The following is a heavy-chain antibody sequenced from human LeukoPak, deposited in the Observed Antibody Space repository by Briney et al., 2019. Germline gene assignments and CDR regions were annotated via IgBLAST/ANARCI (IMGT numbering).Heavy chain of an antibody. Sequence: GSLRLSCTTSGFTFGDYAMNWVRQPPGKGLEWIGEINHSGSTNYNPSLKSRVTISVDTSKNQFSLKLSSVTAADTAVYYCARTPSIVVVPAARAYYYYYMDVWGKGTTVTVSS. V-gene: IGHV4-34*08. J-gene: IGHJ6*03. CDR3: ARTPSIVVVPAARAYYYYYMDV. CDR2: INHSGST. CDR1: GFTFGDYA. D-gene: IGHD2-2*01.